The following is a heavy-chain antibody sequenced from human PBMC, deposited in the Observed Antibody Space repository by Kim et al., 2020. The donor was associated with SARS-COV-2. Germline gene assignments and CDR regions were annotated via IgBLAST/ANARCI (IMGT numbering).Heavy chain of an antibody. CDR3: AKDRQWLVLGAFDI. J-gene: IGHJ3*02. D-gene: IGHD6-19*01. V-gene: IGHV3-30*02. Sequence: ADSVKGRFTISRDNSKNTLYLQMNSLRAEDTAVYYCAKDRQWLVLGAFDIWGQGTMVTVSS.